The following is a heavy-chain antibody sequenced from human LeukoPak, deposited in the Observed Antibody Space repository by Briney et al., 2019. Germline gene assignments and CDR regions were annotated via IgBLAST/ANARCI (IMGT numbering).Heavy chain of an antibody. CDR3: ARGRRRSSSRFNWFDP. CDR2: INHSGST. D-gene: IGHD6-13*01. V-gene: IGHV4-39*07. CDR1: GGSISSSSYY. J-gene: IGHJ5*02. Sequence: PSETLSLTCTVSGGSISSSSYYWGWIRQPPGKGLEWIGEINHSGSTNYNPSLKSRVTISVDTSKNQFSLKLSSVTAADTAVYYCARGRRRSSSRFNWFDPWGQGTLVTVSS.